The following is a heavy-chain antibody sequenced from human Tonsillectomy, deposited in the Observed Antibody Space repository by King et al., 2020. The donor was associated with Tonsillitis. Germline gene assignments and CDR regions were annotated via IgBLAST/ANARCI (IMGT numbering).Heavy chain of an antibody. D-gene: IGHD6-13*01. CDR3: ARTECSNWSLYFDY. CDR1: GFTFNNYW. CDR2: IKQDGSEK. V-gene: IGHV3-7*01. J-gene: IGHJ4*02. Sequence: VQLVESGGGLVQPGGSLRLSCAPSGFTFNNYWMSWVRQAPGKGLEWVANIKQDGSEKYYVDSVRGRFTISRDNAKNSLYLQMNTLRAEDTAVYYCARTECSNWSLYFDYWGQGTLVTVSS.